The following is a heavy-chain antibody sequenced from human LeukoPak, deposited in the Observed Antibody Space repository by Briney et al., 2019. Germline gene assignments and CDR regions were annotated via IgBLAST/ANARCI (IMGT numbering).Heavy chain of an antibody. CDR3: AGSPLSGYSSGWSRQSGRFDP. CDR1: GGSISSGSYY. D-gene: IGHD6-19*01. Sequence: SQTLSLTCTVSGGSISSGSYYWSWIRQPAGKGLEWIGRIYTSGSTNYNPSLKSRVTISVDTSKNQFSLKLSSVTAADTAVYYCAGSPLSGYSSGWSRQSGRFDPWGQGTLVTVSS. V-gene: IGHV4-61*02. CDR2: IYTSGST. J-gene: IGHJ5*02.